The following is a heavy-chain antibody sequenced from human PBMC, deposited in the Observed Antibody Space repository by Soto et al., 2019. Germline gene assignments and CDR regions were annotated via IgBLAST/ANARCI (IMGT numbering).Heavy chain of an antibody. D-gene: IGHD2-15*01. CDR2: INSDGSST. J-gene: IGHJ4*02. CDR3: ARVYCSGGGCYHLDY. Sequence: GGSLRLSCAASGFTFSSYWMHWVRQAPGKGLVWVSRINSDGSSTSYADSVKGRFTISRDNAKNTLYLQMNSLRAEDTAVYYCARVYCSGGGCYHLDYWGQGTPVTVSS. V-gene: IGHV3-74*01. CDR1: GFTFSSYW.